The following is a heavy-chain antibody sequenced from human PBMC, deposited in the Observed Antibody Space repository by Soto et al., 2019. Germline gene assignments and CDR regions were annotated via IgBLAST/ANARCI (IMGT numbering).Heavy chain of an antibody. D-gene: IGHD6-19*01. CDR1: GFTFTTYA. CDR2: LSYDAANK. V-gene: IGHV3-30-3*01. CDR3: AKERVAVAGTFYYYFYGMDV. J-gene: IGHJ6*02. Sequence: QVQLVESGGGVVQPGGSLRLSCAASGFTFTTYAMHWVRQAPGKGLEWVAVLSYDAANKYYADSVKGRFTITRDNSNNTLDLQMNSLTSDDTALSFCAKERVAVAGTFYYYFYGMDVWGQGTTVTVSS.